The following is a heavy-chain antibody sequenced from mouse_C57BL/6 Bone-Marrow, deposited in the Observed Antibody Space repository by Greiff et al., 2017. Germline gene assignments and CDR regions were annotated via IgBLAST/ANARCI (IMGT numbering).Heavy chain of an antibody. CDR1: GYTFTSYW. Sequence: QVQLQQPGAELVKPGASVKLSCKASGYTFTSYWLQWVKQRPGQGLEWIGEIDPSDSYTNYNQKFKGKATLTVDTSSSTAYMQLSSRTSEDSAVYYCARGPLGNAMDYWGQGTSVTVSS. D-gene: IGHD4-1*01. J-gene: IGHJ4*01. V-gene: IGHV1-50*01. CDR3: ARGPLGNAMDY. CDR2: IDPSDSYT.